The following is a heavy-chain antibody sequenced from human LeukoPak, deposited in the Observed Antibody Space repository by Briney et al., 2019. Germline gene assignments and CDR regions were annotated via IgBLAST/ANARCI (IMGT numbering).Heavy chain of an antibody. CDR2: ITRDSSHT. V-gene: IGHV3-43*02. CDR1: AFTFEDFA. CDR3: TKEKEYDLRGAHDLVYFFDL. J-gene: IGHJ4*02. D-gene: IGHD2/OR15-2a*01. Sequence: GGSLRLSCVASAFTFEDFAMHGVRLSPDRGLEFVCFITRDSSHTFRGEAVRGRFVISRENSNNSLHLQMNNVRSEDSALYFCTKEKEYDLRGAHDLVYFFDLWGQGALVTVSS.